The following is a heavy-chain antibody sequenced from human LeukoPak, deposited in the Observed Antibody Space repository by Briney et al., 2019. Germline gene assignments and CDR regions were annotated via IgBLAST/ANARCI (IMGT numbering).Heavy chain of an antibody. CDR1: GGSISSYY. V-gene: IGHV4-59*01. CDR3: ARDYGGKFDY. Sequence: SETLSLTCTVSGGSISSYYWSWIRQPPGKGLEWIGHISYRGSTSYNPSLKSRVTISVDTSKNQFSLKLSSVTAADTAVYYCARDYGGKFDYWGQGTLVSVSS. D-gene: IGHD4-23*01. CDR2: ISYRGST. J-gene: IGHJ4*02.